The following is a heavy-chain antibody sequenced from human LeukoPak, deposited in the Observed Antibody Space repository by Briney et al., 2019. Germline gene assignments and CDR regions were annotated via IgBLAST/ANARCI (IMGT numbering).Heavy chain of an antibody. CDR2: INPNSGGT. CDR3: ARGLVGATTMAFDI. D-gene: IGHD1-26*01. CDR1: GYTFTGYY. V-gene: IGHV1-2*04. Sequence: ASVKVSCKASGYTFTGYYMHWVRQAPGQGLEWMGWINPNSGGTNYAQKFQGWVTMTRDTSISTAYMELSRLRSDDTAVYYCARGLVGATTMAFDIWGQGTMVTVSS. J-gene: IGHJ3*02.